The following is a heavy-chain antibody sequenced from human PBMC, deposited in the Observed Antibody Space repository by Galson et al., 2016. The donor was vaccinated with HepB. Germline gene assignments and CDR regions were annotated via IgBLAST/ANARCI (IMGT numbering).Heavy chain of an antibody. J-gene: IGHJ4*02. Sequence: ETLSLTCNVSGAFMASSYWSWIRQSPGKGLEWIGYINYRGTTDYNPSLKSRVTISADTSKSQFSLRLSTLTAADTAVYYCARERILAVGSYFDFWGQGARVTVSS. CDR1: GAFMASSY. V-gene: IGHV4-59*12. D-gene: IGHD2/OR15-2a*01. CDR3: ARERILAVGSYFDF. CDR2: INYRGTT.